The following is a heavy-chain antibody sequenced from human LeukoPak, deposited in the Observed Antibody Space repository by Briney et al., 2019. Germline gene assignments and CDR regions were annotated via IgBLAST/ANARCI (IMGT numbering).Heavy chain of an antibody. CDR1: GGSISSYY. V-gene: IGHV4-59*12. D-gene: IGHD3-10*01. CDR2: IYYSGST. J-gene: IGHJ5*02. CDR3: AREVSGAHYYGSGSANWFDP. Sequence: SETLSLTCTVSGGSISSYYWSWIRQPPGKGLEWIGCIYYSGSTNYNPSFKSRVTMSVDTSKNQFSLKLSSVTAADTAVYYCAREVSGAHYYGSGSANWFDPWGQGTLVTVSS.